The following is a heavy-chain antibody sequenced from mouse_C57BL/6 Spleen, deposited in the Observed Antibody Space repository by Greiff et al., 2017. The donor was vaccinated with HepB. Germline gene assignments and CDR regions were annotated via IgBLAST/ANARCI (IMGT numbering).Heavy chain of an antibody. D-gene: IGHD2-4*01. J-gene: IGHJ3*01. CDR3: AIGIYYDYGGAWFAY. CDR1: GYTFTSYW. Sequence: VQLQQPGAELVKPGASVKVSCKASGYTFTSYWMHWVKQRPGQGLEWIGRIHPSDSDTNYNQKFKGKATLTVDKSSSTAYMQLSSLTSEDSAVYYCAIGIYYDYGGAWFAYWGQGTLVTVSA. V-gene: IGHV1-74*01. CDR2: IHPSDSDT.